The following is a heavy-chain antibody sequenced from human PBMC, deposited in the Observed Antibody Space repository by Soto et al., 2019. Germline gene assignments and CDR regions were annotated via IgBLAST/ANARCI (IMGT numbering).Heavy chain of an antibody. CDR2: ISSSGSTI. CDR1: GFTFSDYY. V-gene: IGHV3-11*01. CDR3: AKNWFGEDRYGMDV. Sequence: GGSLRLSCAASGFTFSDYYMSWIRQAPGKGLEWVSYISSSGSTIYYADSVKGRFTISRDNSKNTLCLQMNSLRAEDTAVYHCAKNWFGEDRYGMDVWGQGTTVTVSS. J-gene: IGHJ6*02. D-gene: IGHD3-10*01.